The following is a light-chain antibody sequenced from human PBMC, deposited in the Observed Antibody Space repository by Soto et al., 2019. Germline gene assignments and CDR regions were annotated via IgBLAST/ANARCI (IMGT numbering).Light chain of an antibody. Sequence: DIQMTQSPSTLSASVGDTVTISCRASQSISPWLAWYQQRPGKAPKLLIYKASSLESGVPSRFSGSGSGTEFTLTISSLQPDDFATYYCQQYNSYSSTFGQGTKVAIK. V-gene: IGKV1-5*03. CDR3: QQYNSYSST. J-gene: IGKJ1*01. CDR1: QSISPW. CDR2: KAS.